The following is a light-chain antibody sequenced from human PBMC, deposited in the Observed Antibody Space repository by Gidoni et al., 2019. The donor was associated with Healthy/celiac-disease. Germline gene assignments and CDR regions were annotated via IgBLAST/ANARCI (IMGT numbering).Light chain of an antibody. V-gene: IGKV1-8*01. J-gene: IGKJ1*01. CDR1: QGISSY. CDR2: AAS. Sequence: AIRMTQSPSSFSASTGARVTITCRASQGISSYLAWYQQKPGKAPKLLIYAASTLQSGVPSRFSGSGSGTDFTLTISCLQSEDFATYYCQQYYSYPRTFXQXTKVEIK. CDR3: QQYYSYPRT.